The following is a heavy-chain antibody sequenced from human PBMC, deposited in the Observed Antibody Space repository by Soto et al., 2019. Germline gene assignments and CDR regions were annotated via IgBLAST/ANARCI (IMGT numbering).Heavy chain of an antibody. Sequence: GGSLRLSCAASGFTVSSNYMSWVRQAPGKGLEWVSVIYSGGSTDYADTVKGRFTISRHNSKNTLYLQMTSLRAEDTGGNYCARVGPCGSYFDYWGQGTLVTVSS. D-gene: IGHD3-16*01. CDR1: GFTVSSNY. J-gene: IGHJ4*02. CDR3: ARVGPCGSYFDY. CDR2: IYSGGST. V-gene: IGHV3-53*04.